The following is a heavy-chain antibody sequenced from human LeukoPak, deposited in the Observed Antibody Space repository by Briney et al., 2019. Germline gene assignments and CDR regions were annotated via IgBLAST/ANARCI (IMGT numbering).Heavy chain of an antibody. Sequence: SETLSLTCAVYGGSFSGYYWSWIRQPPGKGLEWIGEINHSGSTNYNPSLKSRVTISVDTSKNQFSLKLNSVTAADTAVYYCLSYASGYYFEYWGQGTLVTVSS. CDR3: LSYASGYYFEY. J-gene: IGHJ4*02. D-gene: IGHD5-18*01. CDR1: GGSFSGYY. V-gene: IGHV4-34*01. CDR2: INHSGST.